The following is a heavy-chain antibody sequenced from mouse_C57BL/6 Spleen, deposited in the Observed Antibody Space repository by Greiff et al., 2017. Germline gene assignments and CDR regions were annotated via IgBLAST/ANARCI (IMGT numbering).Heavy chain of an antibody. V-gene: IGHV5-6*01. Sequence: DVQLVESGGDLVKPGGSLKLSCAASGFTFSSYGMSWVRQTPDKRLEWVATISSGGSYTYYPDSVKGRFTISRDNAKNTLYLQMSSLKSEDTAMYYCARQDYGNFFAYWGQGTLVTVSA. CDR1: GFTFSSYG. D-gene: IGHD2-1*01. CDR3: ARQDYGNFFAY. J-gene: IGHJ3*01. CDR2: ISSGGSYT.